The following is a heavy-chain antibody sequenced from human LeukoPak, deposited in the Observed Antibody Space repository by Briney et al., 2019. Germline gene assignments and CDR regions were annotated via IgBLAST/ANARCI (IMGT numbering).Heavy chain of an antibody. V-gene: IGHV3-21*01. CDR2: ISSSSSYI. CDR1: GFTFSSYS. D-gene: IGHD2-2*01. Sequence: GGSLRLSCAASGFTFSSYSMNWVRQAPGKGLEWVSSISSSSSYIYYADSVKGRFTISRDNAKNSLYLQMNSLRAEDTAVYYCARDIVPAAPSCPDYWGQGTLVTVSS. CDR3: ARDIVPAAPSCPDY. J-gene: IGHJ4*02.